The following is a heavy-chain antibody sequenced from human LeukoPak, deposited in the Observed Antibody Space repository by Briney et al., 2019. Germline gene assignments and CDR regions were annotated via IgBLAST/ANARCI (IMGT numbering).Heavy chain of an antibody. CDR1: GGTFSSYA. Sequence: SVKVSCKASGGTFSSYAISWVRQAPGQGLEWMGGIIPIFGTANYAQKFQGRATITTDESTSTAYMELSSLRSDDTAVYYCARGDFWTSPYYYYYMDVWGKGTTVTVSS. D-gene: IGHD3/OR15-3a*01. CDR2: IIPIFGTA. V-gene: IGHV1-69*05. J-gene: IGHJ6*03. CDR3: ARGDFWTSPYYYYYMDV.